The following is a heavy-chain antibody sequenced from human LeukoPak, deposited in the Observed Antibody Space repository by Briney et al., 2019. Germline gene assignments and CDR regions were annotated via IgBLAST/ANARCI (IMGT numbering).Heavy chain of an antibody. D-gene: IGHD6-19*01. CDR2: ISYDGSNK. V-gene: IGHV3-30-3*01. CDR1: GSTFSSYA. J-gene: IGHJ4*02. CDR3: ARDSSGSGFFDY. Sequence: GRSLRLSCAASGSTFSSYAMHWVRQAPGKGLEWVAVISYDGSNKYYADSVKGRFTISRDNSKNTLYLQMNSLRAEDTAVYYCARDSSGSGFFDYWGQGTLVTVSS.